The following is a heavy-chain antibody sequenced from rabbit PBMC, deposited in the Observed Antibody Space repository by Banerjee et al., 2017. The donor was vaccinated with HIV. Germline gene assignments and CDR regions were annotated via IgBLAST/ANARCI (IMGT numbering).Heavy chain of an antibody. CDR1: GFSFSSSYY. Sequence: QEQLEESGGGLVQPEGSLTLTCTASGFSFSSSYYMHWVRQAPGKGLEWVGCIYNGDGSTYSASWAKGRFTISKTSSTTVTLQMTSLTAADTATYFCARDYGAGSSVYVLYYGLDLWGPGTLVTVS. CDR3: ARDYGAGSSVYVLYYGLDL. V-gene: IGHV1S45*01. J-gene: IGHJ6*01. CDR2: IYNGDGST. D-gene: IGHD8-1*01.